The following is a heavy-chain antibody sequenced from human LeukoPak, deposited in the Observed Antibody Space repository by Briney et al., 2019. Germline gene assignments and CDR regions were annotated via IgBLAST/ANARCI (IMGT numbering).Heavy chain of an antibody. CDR1: GYSFTNYW. Sequence: GESLKISCKGSGYSFTNYWIGWVRQMPGKGLAWMGIIYPGDSDTRYSPSFQGQVTISADKSISTAYLQWSSLKASDTAMYYCARRSLSSTSSFFDYWGQGTLVTVSS. D-gene: IGHD2-2*01. CDR2: IYPGDSDT. CDR3: ARRSLSSTSSFFDY. J-gene: IGHJ4*02. V-gene: IGHV5-51*01.